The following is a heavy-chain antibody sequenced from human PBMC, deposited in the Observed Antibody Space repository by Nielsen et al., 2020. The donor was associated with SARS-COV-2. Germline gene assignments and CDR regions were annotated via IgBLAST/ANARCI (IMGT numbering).Heavy chain of an antibody. V-gene: IGHV3-30-3*01. D-gene: IGHD3-10*01. J-gene: IGHJ4*02. CDR2: ISYDGSNK. Sequence: GGSLRLSCAASGFTFSSYAMHWVRQAPGKGLEWVAVISYDGSNKYYADSVKGRFTISRDNSKNTLYLQMNSLRAEDTAVYYCARDPTYYYGSGSYYKPRYFDYWGQGTLVTVSS. CDR1: GFTFSSYA. CDR3: ARDPTYYYGSGSYYKPRYFDY.